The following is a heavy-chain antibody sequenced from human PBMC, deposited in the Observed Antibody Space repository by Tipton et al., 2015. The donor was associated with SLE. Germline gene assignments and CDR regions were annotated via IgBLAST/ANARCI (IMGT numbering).Heavy chain of an antibody. CDR3: AKDSWGSSSYVDY. Sequence: SLRLSCAASGFTFSSYAMSWVRQAQGKGLEWVSIVYSGGSSAYADSVKGRFTISRDNSKNTLYLQLNSLRAEDSALYYCAKDSWGSSSYVDYWGQGTLVIVSS. CDR1: GFTFSSYA. D-gene: IGHD7-27*01. V-gene: IGHV3-23*03. CDR2: VYSGGSSA. J-gene: IGHJ4*02.